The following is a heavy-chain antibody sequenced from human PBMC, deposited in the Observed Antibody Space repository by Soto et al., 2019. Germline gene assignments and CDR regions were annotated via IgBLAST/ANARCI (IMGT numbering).Heavy chain of an antibody. V-gene: IGHV4-34*01. CDR2: IYYSGST. Sequence: LEILSLTCAVYGGSFSGYYWSWIRQPPGKGLEWIGYIYYSGSTNYNPSLKSRVTISVDTSKNQFSLKLSSVTAADTAVYYCAGTYCSGGSCYSGFDYWGQGTLVTVSS. D-gene: IGHD2-15*01. CDR3: AGTYCSGGSCYSGFDY. CDR1: GGSFSGYY. J-gene: IGHJ4*02.